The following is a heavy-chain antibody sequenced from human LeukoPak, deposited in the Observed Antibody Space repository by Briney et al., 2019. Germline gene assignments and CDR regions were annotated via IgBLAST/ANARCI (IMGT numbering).Heavy chain of an antibody. Sequence: GGSLRLSCAASGFTFSSYGMHWVRQAPGKGLEWVAVISYDGSNKYYADSVKGRFTISRDNSKNTLYLQMNSLRAEDTAVYYCAKVSDYGDYLDYWGQGTLVTVSS. CDR2: ISYDGSNK. J-gene: IGHJ4*02. V-gene: IGHV3-30*18. D-gene: IGHD4-17*01. CDR1: GFTFSSYG. CDR3: AKVSDYGDYLDY.